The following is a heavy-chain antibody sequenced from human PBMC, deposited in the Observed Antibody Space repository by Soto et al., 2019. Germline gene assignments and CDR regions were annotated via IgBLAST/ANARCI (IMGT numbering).Heavy chain of an antibody. D-gene: IGHD3-3*01. Sequence: PGGSLRLSCAASGFTFSSYAMSWVRQAPGKGLEWVSAISGSGSSTYYADSVKGRFTISRDNSKNTLYLQMNSLRAEDTAVYYCAKGRSDYDFWSGYYASLYYYYGMDVWGQGTTVTVSS. V-gene: IGHV3-23*01. CDR2: ISGSGSST. J-gene: IGHJ6*02. CDR1: GFTFSSYA. CDR3: AKGRSDYDFWSGYYASLYYYYGMDV.